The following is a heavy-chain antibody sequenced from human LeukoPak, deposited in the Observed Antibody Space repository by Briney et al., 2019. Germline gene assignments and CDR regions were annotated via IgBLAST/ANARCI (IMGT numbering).Heavy chain of an antibody. V-gene: IGHV1-24*01. CDR1: GYTLTELS. J-gene: IGHJ4*02. D-gene: IGHD4-17*01. CDR3: VTNLYYGDYPSPLDY. CDR2: FDPEDGET. Sequence: ASVKVSCKVSGYTLTELSMHWVRQAPGKGLEWMGGFDPEDGETIYAQKFQGRVTMTEDTSTDTAYMELSSLRSEDTAVYYCVTNLYYGDYPSPLDYWGQGTLVTVSS.